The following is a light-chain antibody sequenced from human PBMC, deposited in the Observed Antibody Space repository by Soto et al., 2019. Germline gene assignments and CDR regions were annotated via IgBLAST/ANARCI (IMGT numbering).Light chain of an antibody. CDR2: WAS. V-gene: IGKV4-1*01. CDR1: QSVFFSSNKKNY. Sequence: IVMTQSPESLALSLGERATINCRSSQSVFFSSNKKNYLAWYQQRSGQPPKLLIYWASTRKSGVPDRFSGSGSGTDFTLTISSLQPGDVAVYYCQQYFSSWTFGQGTKVEIK. CDR3: QQYFSSWT. J-gene: IGKJ1*01.